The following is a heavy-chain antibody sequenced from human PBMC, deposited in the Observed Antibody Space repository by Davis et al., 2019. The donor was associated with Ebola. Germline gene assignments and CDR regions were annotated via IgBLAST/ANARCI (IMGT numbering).Heavy chain of an antibody. J-gene: IGHJ4*02. V-gene: IGHV5-51*01. CDR1: GYSFTTYW. Sequence: GESLKISCKASGYSFTTYWIVWVRQMPGKGLEWMGIIYPADSDTKYSPSFQGQVTISADKSISTAYLQWSSLKASDTAMYYCARDYDNYYYDSSGYSLGYWGQGTLVTVSS. D-gene: IGHD3-22*01. CDR3: ARDYDNYYYDSSGYSLGY. CDR2: IYPADSDT.